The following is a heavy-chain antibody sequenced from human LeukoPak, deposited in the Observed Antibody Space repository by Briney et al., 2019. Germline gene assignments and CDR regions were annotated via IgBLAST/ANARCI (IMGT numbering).Heavy chain of an antibody. CDR1: GYTFTSYG. Sequence: ASVKVSCKASGYTFTSYGISWVRQAPGQGLEWMGWISAYNGNTNYAQKFQGWVTMTRDTSISTAYMELSRLRSDDTAVYYCARGAGGSGSYYYLDVWGQGTTVTVSS. CDR3: ARGAGGSGSYYYLDV. D-gene: IGHD3-10*01. CDR2: ISAYNGNT. J-gene: IGHJ6*02. V-gene: IGHV1-18*01.